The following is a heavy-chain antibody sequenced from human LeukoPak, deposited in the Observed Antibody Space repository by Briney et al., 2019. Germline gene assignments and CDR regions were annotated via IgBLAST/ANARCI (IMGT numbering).Heavy chain of an antibody. CDR3: AGRAQTTGWSFDY. CDR1: GGSITSYH. Sequence: SETLSLTCFVSGGSITSYHWSLIRQPAGKGLEWIGQIHTSGSTNYNPSLKSRVAMLIDTSKNQFSLELSSVTAADTSVYYCAGRAQTTGWSFDYWGQGALVTVSS. CDR2: IHTSGST. V-gene: IGHV4-4*07. D-gene: IGHD6-19*01. J-gene: IGHJ4*02.